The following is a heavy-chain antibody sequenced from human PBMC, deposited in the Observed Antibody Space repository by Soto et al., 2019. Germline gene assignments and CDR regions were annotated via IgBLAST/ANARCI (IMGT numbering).Heavy chain of an antibody. CDR1: GFTFSDYG. V-gene: IGHV3-33*01. CDR2: IWYDGSNK. D-gene: IGHD3-10*01. Sequence: GGSLRLSCAASGFTFSDYGMHWVRQAPGKGLEWVAVIWYDGSNKYYADSVKGRFTLSRDNSKNTLYLQMNGLRAEDTAVFYCARDPSHGSGSYLDYWGQGTLVTVSS. CDR3: ARDPSHGSGSYLDY. J-gene: IGHJ4*02.